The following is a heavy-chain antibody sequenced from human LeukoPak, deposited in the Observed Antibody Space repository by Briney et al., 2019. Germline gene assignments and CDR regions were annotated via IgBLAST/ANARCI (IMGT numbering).Heavy chain of an antibody. CDR2: TSSSSTYI. D-gene: IGHD3-16*01. CDR1: EFTFSSYS. J-gene: IGHJ4*02. CDR3: IRDLFDDYSLDY. V-gene: IGHV3-21*01. Sequence: GGSLRLSCAASEFTFSSYSMNWVRQAPGKGLEWVSSTSSSSTYIYYADSVKGRFTISRDNAKNSLYLQMNSLRAEDTAVYYCIRDLFDDYSLDYWGQGALVTVSS.